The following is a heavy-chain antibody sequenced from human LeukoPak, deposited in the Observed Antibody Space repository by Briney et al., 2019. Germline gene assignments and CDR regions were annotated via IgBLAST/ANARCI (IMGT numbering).Heavy chain of an antibody. CDR1: GFRFSNYW. CDR3: ARVGLWGSGRYYPDC. V-gene: IGHV3-7*01. J-gene: IGHJ4*02. Sequence: PGGSLRLSCAAPGFRFSNYWMTSVRQAPGKGLQWVANIGQDGTEKYYVDSVKGRFTISRDNAKNSLYLQMNSLRVEDTAVYYCARVGLWGSGRYYPDCWGQGTLVTVSS. CDR2: IGQDGTEK. D-gene: IGHD3-10*01.